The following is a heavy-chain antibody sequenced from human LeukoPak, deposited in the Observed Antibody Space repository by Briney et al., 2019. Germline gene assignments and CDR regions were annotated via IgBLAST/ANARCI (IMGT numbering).Heavy chain of an antibody. D-gene: IGHD2-2*01. J-gene: IGHJ4*02. CDR1: GFTFSSYS. V-gene: IGHV3-48*01. CDR2: ISRSSSTI. Sequence: PGGSLRLSCAASGFTFSSYSMNWVRQAPGKGLEWVSYISRSSSTIYYADSVKGRFTISRDNAKNSLYLQMNSLRAEDTAVYYCARGDIVVVPAAFLFDYWGQGTLVTVSS. CDR3: ARGDIVVVPAAFLFDY.